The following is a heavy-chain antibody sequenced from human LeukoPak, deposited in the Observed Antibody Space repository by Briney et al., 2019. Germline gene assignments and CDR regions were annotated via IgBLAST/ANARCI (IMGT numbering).Heavy chain of an antibody. CDR2: IIPIFGTA. Sequence: ASVKVSCKASGGTFSSYAISWVRQAPGQGLEWMGGIIPIFGTANYAQKFQGRVTITTDESASTAYMELSSLRSEDTAVYYCARGQWLESFDYWGQGTLVTVSS. D-gene: IGHD6-19*01. CDR1: GGTFSSYA. V-gene: IGHV1-69*05. CDR3: ARGQWLESFDY. J-gene: IGHJ4*02.